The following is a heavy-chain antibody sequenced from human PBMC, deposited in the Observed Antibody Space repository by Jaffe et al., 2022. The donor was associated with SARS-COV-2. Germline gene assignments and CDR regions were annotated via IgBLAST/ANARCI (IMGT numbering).Heavy chain of an antibody. CDR2: ISYDGSNK. V-gene: IGHV3-30*18. Sequence: QVQLVESGGGVVQPGRSLRLSCAASGFTFSSYGMHWVRQAPGKGLEWVAVISYDGSNKYYADSVKGRFTISRDNSKNTLYLQMNSLRAEDTAVYYCAKGGYDSSGYYWVDYWGQGTLVTVSS. J-gene: IGHJ4*02. CDR3: AKGGYDSSGYYWVDY. D-gene: IGHD3-22*01. CDR1: GFTFSSYG.